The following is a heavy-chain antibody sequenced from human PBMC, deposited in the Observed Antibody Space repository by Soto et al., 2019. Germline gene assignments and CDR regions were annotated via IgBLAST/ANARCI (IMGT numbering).Heavy chain of an antibody. CDR1: GFTFSSYA. D-gene: IGHD1-26*01. Sequence: PGGSLRLSCAASGFTFSSYAMHWVRQAPGKGLEWVAVISYDGSNKYYANSVRGRFTISRDNAKNSLFLQMSSLTAEDTAVYYCAREDGIAGETSAFDYWGHGTLVTVSS. J-gene: IGHJ4*01. CDR2: ISYDGSNK. V-gene: IGHV3-30-3*01. CDR3: AREDGIAGETSAFDY.